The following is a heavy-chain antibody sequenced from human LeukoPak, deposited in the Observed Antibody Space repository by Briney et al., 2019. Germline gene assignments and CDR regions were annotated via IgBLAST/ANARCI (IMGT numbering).Heavy chain of an antibody. V-gene: IGHV3-30*03. Sequence: RGSLRLSCVASGFTFSNHGMHWVRQAPGKGLEWVAVIAGDGGAKFYADSVKGRFTLFRDNPKNTLYLQVNDLSAEDTAVYYCAREATWGQWYFDLWGQGTPVTVSS. J-gene: IGHJ4*02. CDR3: AREATWGQWYFDL. CDR2: IAGDGGAK. CDR1: GFTFSNHG. D-gene: IGHD6-19*01.